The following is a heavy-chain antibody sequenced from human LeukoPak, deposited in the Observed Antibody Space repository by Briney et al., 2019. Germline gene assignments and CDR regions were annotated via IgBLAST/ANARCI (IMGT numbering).Heavy chain of an antibody. CDR2: FDPEDGET. Sequence: ASVKVSCKASGYTFTGYYMHWVRQAPGKGLEWMGGFDPEDGETIYAQKFQGRVTMTEDTSTDTAYMELSSLRSEDTAVYYCATYRLSSGWFGFDYWGQGTLVTVSS. V-gene: IGHV1-24*01. J-gene: IGHJ4*02. D-gene: IGHD6-19*01. CDR3: ATYRLSSGWFGFDY. CDR1: GYTFTGYY.